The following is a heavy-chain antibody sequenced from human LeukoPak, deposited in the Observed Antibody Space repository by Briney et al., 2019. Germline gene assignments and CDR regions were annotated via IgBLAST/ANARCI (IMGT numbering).Heavy chain of an antibody. D-gene: IGHD4-11*01. CDR2: IYYSGST. Sequence: SETLSLTCTVSGGSISSSSYYWGWIRQPPGKGLEWIGSIYYSGSTYYNPSLKSRVTISVDTSKNQFSLKLSSVTAADTAVYYCASDYSNYAPQGDAFDIWGQGTMVTVSS. J-gene: IGHJ3*02. CDR3: ASDYSNYAPQGDAFDI. CDR1: GGSISSSSYY. V-gene: IGHV4-39*01.